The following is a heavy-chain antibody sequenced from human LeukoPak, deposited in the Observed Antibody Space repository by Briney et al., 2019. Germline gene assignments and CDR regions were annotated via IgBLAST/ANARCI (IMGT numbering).Heavy chain of an antibody. Sequence: PGGSLRLSCAASGFTFSSYAMSWVRQAPGKGLEWVSATSGSGGSTYYADSVEGRFTISRDNSKNTLYLQMNSLRAEDTAVYYCAKSPQWELPANFDYWGQGTLVTVSS. CDR2: TSGSGGST. J-gene: IGHJ4*02. CDR1: GFTFSSYA. CDR3: AKSPQWELPANFDY. V-gene: IGHV3-23*01. D-gene: IGHD1-26*01.